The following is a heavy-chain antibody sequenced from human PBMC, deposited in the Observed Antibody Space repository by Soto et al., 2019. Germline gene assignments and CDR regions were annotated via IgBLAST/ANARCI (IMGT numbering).Heavy chain of an antibody. J-gene: IGHJ4*02. D-gene: IGHD2-2*01. CDR3: ARGLGYCSSTSCRWAGVFDY. CDR2: ISAYNGNT. CDR1: GYTFTSYG. Sequence: QVPLVQSGAEVKKPGASVKVSCKASGYTFTSYGINWVRQAPGQGLEWMGWISAYNGNTNYAQKLQGRVTMTTDTSTSTAYMELRSLRSDDTAVYYCARGLGYCSSTSCRWAGVFDYWGQGTLVTVSS. V-gene: IGHV1-18*01.